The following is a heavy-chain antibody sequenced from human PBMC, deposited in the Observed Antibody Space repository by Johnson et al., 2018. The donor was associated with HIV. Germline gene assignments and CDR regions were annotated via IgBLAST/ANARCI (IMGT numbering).Heavy chain of an antibody. CDR2: IGTAGDT. V-gene: IGHV3-13*01. J-gene: IGHJ3*02. CDR1: GFTFSSYD. CDR3: ARDHIAAGLGACDS. D-gene: IGHD6-13*01. Sequence: EQLVESGGGLVQPGGSLRLSCAASGFTFSSYDMHWVRQATGKGLEWVSAIGTAGDTYYPGSVKGRFTISRDNSKNTLYLQMNSLRAEDTAVYYCARDHIAAGLGACDSWGEGTMVTVSS.